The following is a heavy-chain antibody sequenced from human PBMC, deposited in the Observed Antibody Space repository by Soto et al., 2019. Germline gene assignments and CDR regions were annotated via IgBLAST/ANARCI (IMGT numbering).Heavy chain of an antibody. CDR3: ASDFRGLTNIDDCYAP. V-gene: IGHV3-33*01. J-gene: IGHJ5*02. CDR1: GFTLSSYG. CDR2: IWYDGSNK. Sequence: GGSLRLSCAASGFTLSSYGMHWVRQAPGKGLEWVAVIWYDGSNKYYADSVKGRFTISRDNSKNTLYLQMNSLRAEDTAVYCCASDFRGLTNIDDCYAPSGHRTPVTVSS. D-gene: IGHD2-21*01.